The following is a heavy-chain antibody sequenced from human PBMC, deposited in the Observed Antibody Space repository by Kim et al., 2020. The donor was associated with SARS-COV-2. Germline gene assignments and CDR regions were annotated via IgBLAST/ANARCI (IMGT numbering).Heavy chain of an antibody. Sequence: ASVKVSCKASGYTFSISGISWVRQAPGQGLEWMGWISSYNGHTHYAQKIQGRVTMTIDTSTSTAYMELRSLRFDDTAVYYCARGGGGCSRTTCYERGSYDYCSMDVWGQGTTVTVSS. CDR2: ISSYNGHT. J-gene: IGHJ6*02. V-gene: IGHV1-18*01. D-gene: IGHD2-2*01. CDR1: GYTFSISG. CDR3: ARGGGGCSRTTCYERGSYDYCSMDV.